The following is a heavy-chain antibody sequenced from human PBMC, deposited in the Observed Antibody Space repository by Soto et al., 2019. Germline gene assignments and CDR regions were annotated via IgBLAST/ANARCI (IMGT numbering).Heavy chain of an antibody. CDR3: TKEKSVMYSGYDAFDI. Sequence: LSCPASAFTFSSYEMDWVRPATGEGLEWVAYISSSSTIWDGDSVKARFTISRDNADNSLYLQMNSLTAEDTAVYYCTKEKSVMYSGYDAFDIWGRGTMVTVAS. J-gene: IGHJ3*02. V-gene: IGHV3-48*03. CDR1: AFTFSSYE. CDR2: ISSSSTI. D-gene: IGHD5-12*01.